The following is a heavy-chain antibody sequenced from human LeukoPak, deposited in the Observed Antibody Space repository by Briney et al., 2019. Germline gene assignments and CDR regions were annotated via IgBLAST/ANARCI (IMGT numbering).Heavy chain of an antibody. CDR1: GFTFSSYA. CDR3: AKLFGIVVVPAAIDY. J-gene: IGHJ4*02. CDR2: ISGSGGSA. V-gene: IGHV3-23*01. D-gene: IGHD2-2*01. Sequence: GGSLRLSCAASGFTFSSYAMSWVRQAPGKGLEWVSAISGSGGSAYYADSVKGRFTISRDNSKNTLYLQMNSLRAEDTAVYYCAKLFGIVVVPAAIDYWGQGTLVTVSS.